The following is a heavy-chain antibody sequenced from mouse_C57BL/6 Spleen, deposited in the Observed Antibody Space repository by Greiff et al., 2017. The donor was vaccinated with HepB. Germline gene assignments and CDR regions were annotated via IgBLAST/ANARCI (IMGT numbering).Heavy chain of an antibody. D-gene: IGHD3-2*02. J-gene: IGHJ3*01. CDR3: ARPAAQVFAY. V-gene: IGHV1-80*01. Sequence: VQLQESGAELVKPGASVKISCKASGSAFSSYWMNWVKQRPGKGLEWIGQIYPGDGDTNYNGKFKGKATLTADKSSSTAYMQLSSLTSEDSAVYFCARPAAQVFAYWGQGTLVTVSA. CDR2: IYPGDGDT. CDR1: GSAFSSYW.